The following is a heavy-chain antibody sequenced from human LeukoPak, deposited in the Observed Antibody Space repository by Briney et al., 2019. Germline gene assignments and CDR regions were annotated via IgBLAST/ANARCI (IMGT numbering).Heavy chain of an antibody. D-gene: IGHD6-6*01. CDR3: ARGRGSSVY. CDR1: GFTFDDYA. Sequence: PGGSLRLSCAASGFTFDDYAMHWVRQAPGKGLEWVSGISWNSGSIGYADSVKGRFTISRDNAKKSLYLQMNSLRAEDTAVYYCARGRGSSVYWGQGTLVTVSS. J-gene: IGHJ4*02. CDR2: ISWNSGSI. V-gene: IGHV3-9*01.